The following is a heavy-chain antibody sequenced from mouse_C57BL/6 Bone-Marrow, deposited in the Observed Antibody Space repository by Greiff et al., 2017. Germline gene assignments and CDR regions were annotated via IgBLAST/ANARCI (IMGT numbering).Heavy chain of an antibody. CDR2: IYPGSGST. J-gene: IGHJ2*01. Sequence: QVQLQQSGAELVKPGASVKMSCKASGYTFTSYWITWVKQRPGQGLEWIGDIYPGSGSTNHNEKFKSKATLTVDTSSSTAYMQLSSLTSEDSAVYYCARDYYFYFDNWGQGTTLTVSS. CDR3: ARDYYFYFDN. D-gene: IGHD2-4*01. CDR1: GYTFTSYW. V-gene: IGHV1-55*01.